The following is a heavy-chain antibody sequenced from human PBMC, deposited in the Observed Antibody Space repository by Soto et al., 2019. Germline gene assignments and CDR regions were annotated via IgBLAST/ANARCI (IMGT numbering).Heavy chain of an antibody. CDR3: ARALLGIDYPGSGGYYKGGLDV. CDR1: GGSISNGGYY. Sequence: QVQLQESGPGLVKPSQTLSLTCTVSGGSISNGGYYWSWIRQHPGKGLEWFGYIYYSGSTYYNPSLKSRLSMSVDTSKNQFSLKLSSVTAADTAVYYCARALLGIDYPGSGGYYKGGLDVWGQGTTVTVSS. J-gene: IGHJ6*02. D-gene: IGHD3-10*01. V-gene: IGHV4-31*03. CDR2: IYYSGST.